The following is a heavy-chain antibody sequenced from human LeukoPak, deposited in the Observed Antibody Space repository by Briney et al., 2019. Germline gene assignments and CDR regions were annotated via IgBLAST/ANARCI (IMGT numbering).Heavy chain of an antibody. J-gene: IGHJ4*02. CDR3: ANVSARIAAAGSY. D-gene: IGHD6-13*01. CDR2: ISGSGGST. V-gene: IGHV3-23*01. CDR1: GFTFSNYA. Sequence: GGSLRLSCAASGFTFSNYAMSWVRQAPGKGLEWVSAISGSGGSTYYADSVKGRFTISRDNSKNTLYLQMNSLRAEDTAVYYCANVSARIAAAGSYWGQGTLVTVSS.